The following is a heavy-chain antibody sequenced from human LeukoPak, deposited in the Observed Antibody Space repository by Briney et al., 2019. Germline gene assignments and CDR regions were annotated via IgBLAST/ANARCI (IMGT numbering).Heavy chain of an antibody. CDR3: ARARGMDV. J-gene: IGHJ6*04. CDR2: IKNDGGEK. Sequence: GGSLRLSCAASGFTFTTYWMSWVRQAPGKGLECVSNIKNDGGEKYYVDSVKGRFTISRDNAMNSLYLHMNSLRAEDTAVYYCARARGMDVWGKGTTVIVSS. CDR1: GFTFTTYW. V-gene: IGHV3-7*03.